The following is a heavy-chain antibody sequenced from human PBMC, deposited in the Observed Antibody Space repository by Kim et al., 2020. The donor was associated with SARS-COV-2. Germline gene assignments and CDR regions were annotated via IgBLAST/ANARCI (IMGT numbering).Heavy chain of an antibody. V-gene: IGHV3-23*01. CDR2: ISGSGGST. CDR3: AKKLTYYDILTGMDAFDI. J-gene: IGHJ3*02. D-gene: IGHD3-9*01. Sequence: GGSLRLSCAASGFTFSSYAMSWVRQAPGKGLEWVSAISGSGGSTYYADSVKGRFTISRDNSKNTLYPQMNSLRAEDTAVYYCAKKLTYYDILTGMDAFDIRGQGPVANVPS. CDR1: GFTFSSYA.